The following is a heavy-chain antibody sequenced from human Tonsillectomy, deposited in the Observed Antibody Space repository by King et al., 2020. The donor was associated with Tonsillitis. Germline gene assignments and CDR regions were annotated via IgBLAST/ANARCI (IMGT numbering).Heavy chain of an antibody. Sequence: VQLVESGGGVVQPGRSLRLSCAASGFTFSSYGMHWVRQAPGKGLDWVTVISYDGSNKYFADSVKGRFTISRDNSKNTLYLQMNSLRVEDTAVYYCARDSNYYGSGSYLDHWGQGTLVTVSS. D-gene: IGHD3-10*01. CDR3: ARDSNYYGSGSYLDH. V-gene: IGHV3-33*05. CDR1: GFTFSSYG. CDR2: ISYDGSNK. J-gene: IGHJ4*02.